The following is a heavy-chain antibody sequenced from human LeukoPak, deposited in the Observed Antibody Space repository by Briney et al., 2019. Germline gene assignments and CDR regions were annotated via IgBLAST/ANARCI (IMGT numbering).Heavy chain of an antibody. CDR2: INHSRST. J-gene: IGHJ5*02. CDR3: ARGRRVFGVVTHLYNWFDP. V-gene: IGHV4-34*01. Sequence: SETLSLTCAVYGGSFSCYYWSWIRQPPGKGLEWIGVINHSRSTNYNPFLKSRVTISVETTKNQFSLKLSSVSAADTAVYYCARGRRVFGVVTHLYNWFDPWGQGTLVTVSS. CDR1: GGSFSCYY. D-gene: IGHD3-3*01.